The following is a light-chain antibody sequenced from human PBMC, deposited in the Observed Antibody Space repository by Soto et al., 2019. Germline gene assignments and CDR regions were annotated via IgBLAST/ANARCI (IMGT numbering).Light chain of an antibody. V-gene: IGKV1-39*01. J-gene: IGKJ5*01. CDR2: ATS. Sequence: DIQMTQSPSSLSASVGDRVTITCRASQSISNYLNWYQQKPGKAPKVLIYATSSLQSGVPARFSGSGSGTDFTLTINSLPPEDFATYYCQQSYSTPITFGQGTRLDIK. CDR3: QQSYSTPIT. CDR1: QSISNY.